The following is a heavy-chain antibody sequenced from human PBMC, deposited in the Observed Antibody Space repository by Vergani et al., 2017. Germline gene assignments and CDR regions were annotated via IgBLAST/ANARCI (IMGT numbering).Heavy chain of an antibody. CDR1: GYSFTSYW. CDR3: ARDPYSSSLNNWFDP. J-gene: IGHJ5*02. V-gene: IGHV5-10-1*03. Sequence: EVQLVQSGAEVKKPGESLRISCKGSGYSFTSYWISWVRQMPGKGLEWMGRIDPSDSYTNYSPSFQGHVTISADKSISTAYLQWSSLKASDTAMYYCARDPYSSSLNNWFDPWGQGTLVTVSS. CDR2: IDPSDSYT. D-gene: IGHD6-13*01.